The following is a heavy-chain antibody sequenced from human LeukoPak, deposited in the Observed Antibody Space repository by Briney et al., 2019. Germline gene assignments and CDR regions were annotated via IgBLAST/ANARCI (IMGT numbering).Heavy chain of an antibody. CDR2: MSYDGSNK. CDR3: AREGGGIVAFDI. CDR1: GFXFSSYA. V-gene: IGHV3-30-3*01. J-gene: IGHJ3*02. Sequence: GGSLRLSCAASGFXFSSYAIHWVRQAPGKGLEWMANMSYDGSNKYYADSVKGRCTISGDNSKDTLYLQINILRAEDTAVYYCAREGGGIVAFDIWGQGTMVTVSS. D-gene: IGHD3-16*01.